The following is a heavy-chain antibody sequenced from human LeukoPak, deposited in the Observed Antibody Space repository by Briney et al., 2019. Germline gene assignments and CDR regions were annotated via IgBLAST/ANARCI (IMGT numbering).Heavy chain of an antibody. Sequence: GGSLRLSCAASGFTFSSYAMSWVRQAPGKGLEWVSAISGSGGSTYYADSVKGRFTISRDNSKNTPYLQMNSLRAEDTAVYYCAKVSVLLWFGELVPSYFDYWGQGTLVTVSS. CDR3: AKVSVLLWFGELVPSYFDY. D-gene: IGHD3-10*01. V-gene: IGHV3-23*01. J-gene: IGHJ4*02. CDR1: GFTFSSYA. CDR2: ISGSGGST.